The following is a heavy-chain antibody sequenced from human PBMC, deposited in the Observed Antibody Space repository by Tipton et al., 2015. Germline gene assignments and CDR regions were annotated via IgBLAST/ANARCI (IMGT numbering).Heavy chain of an antibody. V-gene: IGHV3-30*18. CDR2: ISYDGNYK. J-gene: IGHJ4*02. D-gene: IGHD5-24*01. CDR1: GFSFSDYG. CDR3: AKIRETAKVLWGYFDD. Sequence: SLRLSCDASGFSFSDYGMHWVRQAPGKGLEWVAAISYDGNYKTSIDSVVGRFTVSRDNSKNTLYLQMNSLRPEDTGVYFCAKIRETAKVLWGYFDDWGQGTLVTVSS.